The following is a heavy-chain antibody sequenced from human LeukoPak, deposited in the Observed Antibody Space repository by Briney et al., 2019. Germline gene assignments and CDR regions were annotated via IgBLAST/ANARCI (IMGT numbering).Heavy chain of an antibody. J-gene: IGHJ4*02. Sequence: GGSLRLSWAASGXTFSSSDVNSVRQAQSKSLGSEATIWLDSSKEYYAVSVNGRFSISRYNSGNTVYVQMNSLRAEDTAIYYCARVFCTGGSCYGPFDYWGQGTLVTVSS. D-gene: IGHD2-15*01. CDR3: ARVFCTGGSCYGPFDY. CDR1: GXTFSSSD. CDR2: IWLDSSKE. V-gene: IGHV3-33*08.